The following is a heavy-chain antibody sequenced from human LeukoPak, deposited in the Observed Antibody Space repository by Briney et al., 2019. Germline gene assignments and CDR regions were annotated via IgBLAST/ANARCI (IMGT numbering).Heavy chain of an antibody. Sequence: SVEVSCKASGGTFSSYAISWVRQAPGQGLEWMGGIIPIFGTANYAQKFQGRVTITADESTSTAYMELGSLRSEDTAVYYCASADSSSSGLVYWGQGTLVTVSS. J-gene: IGHJ4*02. CDR3: ASADSSSSGLVY. CDR1: GGTFSSYA. CDR2: IIPIFGTA. V-gene: IGHV1-69*13. D-gene: IGHD6-6*01.